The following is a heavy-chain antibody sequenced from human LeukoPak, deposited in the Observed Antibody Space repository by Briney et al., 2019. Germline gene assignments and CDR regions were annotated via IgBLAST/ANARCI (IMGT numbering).Heavy chain of an antibody. CDR1: DITFSDYS. D-gene: IGHD2-15*01. V-gene: IGHV3-23*01. Sequence: GGSLRLSCAASDITFSDYSMSWVRQAPGKGLEWVSGISGSGGSTYYADSVKGRFTISRDNSKNTLYLQMNSLRAEDTAVYYCAKDLYYCSGGSCYSGYYGMDVWGQGTTVTVSS. J-gene: IGHJ6*02. CDR2: ISGSGGST. CDR3: AKDLYYCSGGSCYSGYYGMDV.